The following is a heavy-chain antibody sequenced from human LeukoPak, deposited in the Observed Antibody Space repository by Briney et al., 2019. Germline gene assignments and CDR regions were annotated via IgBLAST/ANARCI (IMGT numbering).Heavy chain of an antibody. Sequence: SQTLSLTCTVSGGSISSGDYYWSWIRQPPGKGLEWIGYIYYSGSTYYNPSLKSRVTISVDRSKNQFSLKLSSVTAADTAVYYCARGLVRGVRGPFFDYWGQGTLVTVSS. J-gene: IGHJ4*02. D-gene: IGHD3-10*01. CDR1: GGSISSGDYY. CDR3: ARGLVRGVRGPFFDY. CDR2: IYYSGST. V-gene: IGHV4-30-4*08.